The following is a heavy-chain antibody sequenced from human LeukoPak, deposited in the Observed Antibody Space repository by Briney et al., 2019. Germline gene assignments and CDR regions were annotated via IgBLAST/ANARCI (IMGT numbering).Heavy chain of an antibody. J-gene: IGHJ5*02. CDR2: IYYIGNT. Sequence: SETLSLTCTVSGGSMNTYYWSWIRQPPGKGLEWIGYIYYIGNTNYNPSLKSRVTISVDTSKNQFSLKLSSVTAADTAVYYCASKESSGSYYKAYNWFDPWGQGTLVTVSS. D-gene: IGHD3-10*01. V-gene: IGHV4-59*08. CDR3: ASKESSGSYYKAYNWFDP. CDR1: GGSMNTYY.